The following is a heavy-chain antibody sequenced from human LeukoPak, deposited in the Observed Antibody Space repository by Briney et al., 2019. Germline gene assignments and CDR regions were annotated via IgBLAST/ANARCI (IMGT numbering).Heavy chain of an antibody. CDR2: TSYDGSNK. D-gene: IGHD4-17*01. V-gene: IGHV3-30-3*01. Sequence: GGSVRLSCAASGFTFSDYYMHWVRQAPGKGLEWVASTSYDGSNKYYADSVKGRFTISRDNSKSTLYVQMNSLRAEDTAVYYCATEEGPTESGAFDMWGQGTMVTVSS. CDR1: GFTFSDYY. CDR3: ATEEGPTESGAFDM. J-gene: IGHJ3*02.